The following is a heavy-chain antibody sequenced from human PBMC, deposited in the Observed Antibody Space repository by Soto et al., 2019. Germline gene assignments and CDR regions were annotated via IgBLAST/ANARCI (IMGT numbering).Heavy chain of an antibody. V-gene: IGHV1-3*05. CDR3: ARGTMGSSWHFDY. CDR1: GYTFTSYA. CDR2: INAGNGNT. Sequence: QVQLVQSGAEEKKPGASVKVSCKASGYTFTSYAMHWVRQAPGQRLEWMGWINAGNGNTKYSQKFQGTVTITRDTSASTADMELSSLRSEDTAVYYCARGTMGSSWHFDYWGQGTLVTVSS. J-gene: IGHJ4*02. D-gene: IGHD6-13*01.